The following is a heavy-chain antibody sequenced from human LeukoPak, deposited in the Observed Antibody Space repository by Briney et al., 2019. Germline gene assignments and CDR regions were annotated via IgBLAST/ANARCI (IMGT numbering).Heavy chain of an antibody. Sequence: SETLSLTCTVSGGSISSSSYYWGWIRQHPGKGLEWIGYIYYSGSTYYNPSLKSRVTISVDTSKNQFSLKLSSVTAADTAVYYCARGYSGSYFDYWGQGTLVTVSS. CDR2: IYYSGST. CDR3: ARGYSGSYFDY. V-gene: IGHV4-31*03. J-gene: IGHJ4*02. CDR1: GGSISSSSYY. D-gene: IGHD1-26*01.